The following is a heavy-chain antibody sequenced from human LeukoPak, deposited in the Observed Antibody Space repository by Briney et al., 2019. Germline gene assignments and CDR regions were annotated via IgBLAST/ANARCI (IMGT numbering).Heavy chain of an antibody. D-gene: IGHD6-13*01. Sequence: PSETLSLTCSVYGGSFSGYYWSWIRQPPGKGLEWIGEINHSGSTNYNPSLKSRVTISVETSKNQFSLKLSSVTAAETAVYYCARGRPGTYRSSWYCAFDIWGKGTMVTVSS. CDR3: ARGRPGTYRSSWYCAFDI. V-gene: IGHV4-34*01. J-gene: IGHJ3*02. CDR2: INHSGST. CDR1: GGSFSGYY.